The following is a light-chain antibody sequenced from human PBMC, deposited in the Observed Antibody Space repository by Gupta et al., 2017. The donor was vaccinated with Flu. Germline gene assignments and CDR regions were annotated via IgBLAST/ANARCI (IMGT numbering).Light chain of an antibody. CDR2: DVT. Sequence: SSLTQPAPVARSPGPSITISCTGTSSDVGGSNYVSWYQQHPGKAPKLIIYDVTNRPSGVSSRFSGSKSGNTASLTISGLEAEDESDYFCSSYTSTNTFYVFGTGTKVTVL. CDR3: SSYTSTNTFYV. V-gene: IGLV2-14*01. J-gene: IGLJ1*01. CDR1: SSDVGGSNY.